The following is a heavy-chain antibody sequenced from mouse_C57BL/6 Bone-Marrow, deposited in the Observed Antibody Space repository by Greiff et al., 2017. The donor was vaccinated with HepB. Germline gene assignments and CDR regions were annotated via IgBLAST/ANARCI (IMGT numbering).Heavy chain of an antibody. J-gene: IGHJ4*01. CDR1: GYTFTDHT. CDR3: ASRDYDGGDYAMDY. D-gene: IGHD2-4*01. Sequence: VMLVESDAELVKPGASVKISCKVSGYTFTDHTIHWMKQRPEQGLEWIGYIYPRDGSTKYNEKFKGKATLTADKSSSTAYMQLNSLTSEDSAVYFCASRDYDGGDYAMDYWGQGTSVTVSS. V-gene: IGHV1-78*01. CDR2: IYPRDGST.